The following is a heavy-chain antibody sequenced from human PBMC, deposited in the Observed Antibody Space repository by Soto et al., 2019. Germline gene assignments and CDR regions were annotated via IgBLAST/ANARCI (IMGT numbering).Heavy chain of an antibody. CDR1: GFSLSNARMG. V-gene: IGHV2-26*01. CDR2: IFSNDEK. CDR3: ARTPISSSWYSGYYYGMDV. J-gene: IGHJ6*02. Sequence: QVTLKESGPVLVKPTETLTLTCTVSGFSLSNARMGVSWTRQPPGKALEWLAHIFSNDEKSYSTSLKSRLTISKDTSKSQVVLTMTNMDPVDTATYYCARTPISSSWYSGYYYGMDVWGQGTTVTVSS. D-gene: IGHD6-13*01.